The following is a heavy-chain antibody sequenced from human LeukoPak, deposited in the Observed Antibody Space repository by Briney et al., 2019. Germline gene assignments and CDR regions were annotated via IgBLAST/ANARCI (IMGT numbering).Heavy chain of an antibody. CDR2: IYYIGST. CDR3: ARGRYFADY. V-gene: IGHV4-59*01. J-gene: IGHJ4*02. D-gene: IGHD3-9*01. Sequence: SETLSLTCTVSGGSISTYCWSWIRQPPGKGLEWIGYIYYIGSTNYNPSLKSRVTISVDTSRNQFSLKLSSVTAADTAVYYCARGRYFADYWGQGTLVTVSS. CDR1: GGSISTYC.